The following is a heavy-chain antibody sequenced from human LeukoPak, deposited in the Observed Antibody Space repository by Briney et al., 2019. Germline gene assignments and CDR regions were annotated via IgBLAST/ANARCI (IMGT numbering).Heavy chain of an antibody. J-gene: IGHJ3*02. V-gene: IGHV3-53*01. CDR1: GFLVSSDY. D-gene: IGHD2-21*02. Sequence: GGSLRLSCATPGFLVSSDYMSWVRQAPGKGLECVSLIHASGNTYFPDSVKGRFTVFRDNSKNTLYLQMNSLRAEDTAVYYCARCSGDCYYGFDIWGQGTMVTVSS. CDR2: IHASGNT. CDR3: ARCSGDCYYGFDI.